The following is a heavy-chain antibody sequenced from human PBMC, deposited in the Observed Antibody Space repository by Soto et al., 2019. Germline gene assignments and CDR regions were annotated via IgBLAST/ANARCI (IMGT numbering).Heavy chain of an antibody. CDR2: ISSSGSTI. CDR3: ARDFPAMVRGVIITGGYYYYGMDV. Sequence: PGESLKISCAASGFTFSSYEMNWVRQAPGKGLEWVSYISSSGSTIYYADSVKGRFTISRDNAKNSLYLQMNSLRAEDTAVYYCARDFPAMVRGVIITGGYYYYGMDVWGQGTTVTVSS. V-gene: IGHV3-48*03. CDR1: GFTFSSYE. D-gene: IGHD3-10*01. J-gene: IGHJ6*02.